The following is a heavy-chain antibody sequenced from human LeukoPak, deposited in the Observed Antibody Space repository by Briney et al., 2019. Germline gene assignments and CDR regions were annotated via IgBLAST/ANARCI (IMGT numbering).Heavy chain of an antibody. J-gene: IGHJ6*03. D-gene: IGHD2-2*01. CDR2: MNPNSGNT. CDR1: GYTFTSYD. V-gene: IGHV1-8*01. Sequence: ASVKVSCKASGYTFTSYDINWVRQATGQGLEWMGWMNPNSGNTGYAQKFQGRVTMTRNTSISTAYMELSSLRSEDTAVYYRARGEVVPAARTKYNYYYYMDVWGKGTTVTVSS. CDR3: ARGEVVPAARTKYNYYYYMDV.